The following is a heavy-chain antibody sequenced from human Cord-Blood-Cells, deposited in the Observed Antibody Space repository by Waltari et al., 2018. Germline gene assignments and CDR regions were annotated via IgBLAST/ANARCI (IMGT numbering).Heavy chain of an antibody. J-gene: IGHJ6*02. CDR1: GFTFSSYA. V-gene: IGHV3-23*01. D-gene: IGHD6-13*01. CDR2: ISGSGGNT. Sequence: VHGGGSLRLSCAASGFTFSSYAMSWVRQAPGKGLEWVSAISGSGGNTYYADSVKGRFTIPRDNSKNTLYLQMNSLRAEDTAVYYCAKVSSSSWYYYYGMDVWGQGTTVTVSS. CDR3: AKVSSSSWYYYYGMDV.